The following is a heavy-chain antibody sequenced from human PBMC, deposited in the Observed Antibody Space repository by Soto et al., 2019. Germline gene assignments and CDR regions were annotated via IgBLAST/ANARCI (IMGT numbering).Heavy chain of an antibody. CDR3: ARRGGWFGENPYMDV. D-gene: IGHD3-10*01. Sequence: GESLKISCKGSGYSFTSYWIGWVRQMPGKGLEWMGIIYPGDSDTRYSPSFQGQVTISADKSISTAYLQWSSLKASDTAMYYCARRGGWFGENPYMDVWGKGTTVTVSS. J-gene: IGHJ6*03. V-gene: IGHV5-51*01. CDR2: IYPGDSDT. CDR1: GYSFTSYW.